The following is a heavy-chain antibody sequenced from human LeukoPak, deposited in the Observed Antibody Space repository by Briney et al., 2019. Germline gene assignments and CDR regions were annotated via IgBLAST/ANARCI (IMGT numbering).Heavy chain of an antibody. CDR1: GYTFINYG. CDR2: ISPYNNDT. CDR3: ARKVFYDLETGYGWFDP. J-gene: IGHJ5*02. D-gene: IGHD5/OR15-5a*01. Sequence: ASVKVSCKASGYTFINYGFTWVRQAPGQGLEWMGWISPYNNDTRYAQNFQGRVTLTTDTSSSTAYLELRSLRFDDTAIYYCARKVFYDLETGYGWFDPWGQGTLVTVSS. V-gene: IGHV1-18*01.